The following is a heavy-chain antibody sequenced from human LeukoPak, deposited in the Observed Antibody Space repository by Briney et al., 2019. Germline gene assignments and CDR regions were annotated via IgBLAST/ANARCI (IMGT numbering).Heavy chain of an antibody. V-gene: IGHV3-9*01. Sequence: PGRSLRLSCVASGFTFGDFAMYWVRQAPGKGLGWVSGISWNSGRTGYADSVKGRFTISRDNAKNTLYLQMNSLRAEDTAVYYCASGYSSDYGGNTYWGQGTLVTVSS. CDR3: ASGYSSDYGGNTY. CDR1: GFTFGDFA. J-gene: IGHJ4*02. CDR2: ISWNSGRT. D-gene: IGHD4-23*01.